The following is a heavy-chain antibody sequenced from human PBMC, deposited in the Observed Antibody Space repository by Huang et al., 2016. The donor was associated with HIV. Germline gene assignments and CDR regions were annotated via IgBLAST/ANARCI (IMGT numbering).Heavy chain of an antibody. CDR2: ISKDGTTT. J-gene: IGHJ3*02. Sequence: QGQLVESGGGVVRPGRSLRLSCAASGFSFSNYAMHWVRQATGKRLEWVTFISKDGTTTYYANAVKGRVTISRDNFKNTLYLQMNRLRGDDTAVYYCTREYTVAGAFDIWGQGTMVTVSS. V-gene: IGHV3-30-3*01. CDR3: TREYTVAGAFDI. CDR1: GFSFSNYA. D-gene: IGHD5-12*01.